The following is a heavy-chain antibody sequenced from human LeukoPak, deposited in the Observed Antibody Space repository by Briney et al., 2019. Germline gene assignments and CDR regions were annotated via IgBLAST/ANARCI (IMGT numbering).Heavy chain of an antibody. D-gene: IGHD6-19*01. Sequence: GGSLRLSCAASGFTFSSYGVHWVRQAPGKGLEWVAVIWYDRSNKYYADSVKGRFTISRDNSKNTLYLQMNSLRAEDTAVYYCAKDAKRQWLVTQYFDYWGQGTLVTVSS. CDR3: AKDAKRQWLVTQYFDY. CDR1: GFTFSSYG. J-gene: IGHJ4*02. V-gene: IGHV3-33*06. CDR2: IWYDRSNK.